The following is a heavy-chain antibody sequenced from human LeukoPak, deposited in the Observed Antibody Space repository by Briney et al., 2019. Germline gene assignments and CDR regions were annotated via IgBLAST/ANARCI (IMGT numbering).Heavy chain of an antibody. CDR3: SKPKDNSLYCFDY. Sequence: PGGSLRLSCAASAFTFRSYAMSWVRQAGGMGLEWVSAISGSGGSTYYADSVEGRFAISRDNSKNTLYLQMSSLRAEDTAVYYCSKPKDNSLYCFDYCGQGTLVTVSS. J-gene: IGHJ4*02. CDR1: AFTFRSYA. D-gene: IGHD1-20*01. CDR2: ISGSGGST. V-gene: IGHV3-23*01.